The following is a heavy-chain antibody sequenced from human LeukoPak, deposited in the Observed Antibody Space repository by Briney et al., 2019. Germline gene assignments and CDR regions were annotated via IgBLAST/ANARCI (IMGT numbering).Heavy chain of an antibody. CDR1: GGSISSSSYY. J-gene: IGHJ4*02. CDR2: IYYSGST. CDR3: ARVRTSIGRTTTFDY. Sequence: SETLSLTCTVSGGSISSSSYYWGWIRQPPGKGLEWIGSIYYSGSTYYNPSLKSRVTISVDTSKNQFSLKLSSVTAADTAVYYCARVRTSIGRTTTFDYWGQGTLVTVSS. V-gene: IGHV4-39*07. D-gene: IGHD1-26*01.